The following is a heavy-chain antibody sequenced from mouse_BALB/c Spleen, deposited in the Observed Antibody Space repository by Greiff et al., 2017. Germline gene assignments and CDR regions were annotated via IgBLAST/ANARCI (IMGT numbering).Heavy chain of an antibody. D-gene: IGHD2-1*01. CDR1: GFTFSSYA. Sequence: EVQGVESGGGLVKPGGSLKLSCAASGFTFSSYAMSWVRQSPEKRLEWVAEISSGGSYTYYPDTVTGRFTISRDNAKNTLYLEMSSLRSEDTAMYYCAREGYGNLAYWGQGTLVTVSA. CDR2: ISSGGSYT. V-gene: IGHV5-9-4*01. CDR3: AREGYGNLAY. J-gene: IGHJ3*01.